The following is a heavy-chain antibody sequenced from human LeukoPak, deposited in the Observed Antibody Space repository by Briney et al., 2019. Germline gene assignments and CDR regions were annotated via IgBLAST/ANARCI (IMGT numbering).Heavy chain of an antibody. D-gene: IGHD2-21*02. CDR3: ARMALDGGDSIGFDS. CDR2: IIPIFGIA. V-gene: IGHV1-69*04. Sequence: SVKVSCKASGGTFSSYAISWVRQAPGQGLEWMGRIIPIFGIANYAQKFQGRVTITADKSTSTAYMELSSLRSEDTAVYYCARMALDGGDSIGFDSWGQGTLVTVSS. CDR1: GGTFSSYA. J-gene: IGHJ5*01.